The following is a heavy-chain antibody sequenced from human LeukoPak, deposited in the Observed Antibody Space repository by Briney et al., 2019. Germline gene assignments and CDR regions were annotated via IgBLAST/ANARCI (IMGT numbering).Heavy chain of an antibody. V-gene: IGHV1-18*01. CDR2: ISAYNGNT. CDR3: ARDSRGYCSSGSCPGDP. D-gene: IGHD2-15*01. Sequence: GASVKVSCKASGYTFTSYGIRWVRQAPGQGLEWMGWISAYNGNTNYAQKLQGRVTMTTDTSTSTAYMELRSLRSDDTAVYYCARDSRGYCSSGSCPGDPWGQGTLVTVSS. CDR1: GYTFTSYG. J-gene: IGHJ5*02.